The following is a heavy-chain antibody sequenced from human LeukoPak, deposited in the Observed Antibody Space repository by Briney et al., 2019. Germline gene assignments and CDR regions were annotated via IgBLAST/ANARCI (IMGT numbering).Heavy chain of an antibody. D-gene: IGHD1-20*01. V-gene: IGHV1-69*04. CDR3: ASWSGDNWNYADY. CDR2: TIPILGIA. J-gene: IGHJ4*02. Sequence: SVKVSCKASGGTFSSYAIIWVRQAPGQGLEWMGRTIPILGIANYAQKFQGRVTITADKSTSTAYMELSSLRSEDTAVYYCASWSGDNWNYADYWGQGTLVTVSS. CDR1: GGTFSSYA.